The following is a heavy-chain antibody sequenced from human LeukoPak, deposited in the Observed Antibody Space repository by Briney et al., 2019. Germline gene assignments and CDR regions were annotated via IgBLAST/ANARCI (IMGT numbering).Heavy chain of an antibody. CDR1: GFTFSSYG. V-gene: IGHV3-30*18. CDR3: AKLGKDIVVVPAATRFWDYYYGMDV. Sequence: GGSLRLPCAASGFTFSSYGMHWVRQAPGKGLEWVAVISYDGSNKYYADSVKGRFTISRDNSKNTLYLQMNSLRAEDTAVYYCAKLGKDIVVVPAATRFWDYYYGMDVWGQGTTVTVSS. CDR2: ISYDGSNK. J-gene: IGHJ6*02. D-gene: IGHD2-2*01.